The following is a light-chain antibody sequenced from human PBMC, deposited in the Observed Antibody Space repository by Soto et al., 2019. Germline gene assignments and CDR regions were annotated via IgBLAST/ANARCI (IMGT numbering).Light chain of an antibody. V-gene: IGLV2-8*01. J-gene: IGLJ1*01. Sequence: QSVLTQPPSASWSPGQSVAISCTGTSSDVGGYNYVSWYQQHPGKAPKLMIYEVNKRPSGVPDRFSGSKSGNTASLTVSGLQAEDEADYYCSSSACSSNVFGTGTKVTVL. CDR2: EVN. CDR1: SSDVGGYNY. CDR3: SSSACSSNV.